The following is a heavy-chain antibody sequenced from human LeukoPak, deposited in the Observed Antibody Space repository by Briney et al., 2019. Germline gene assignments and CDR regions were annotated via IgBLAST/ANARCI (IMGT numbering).Heavy chain of an antibody. Sequence: GGSLRLSCAASGFTFSSYGMHWVRQAPGKGLEWVAVISYDGSNKYYADSVKGRFTVSRDNSKNTLYLQMNSLRAEDTAVYYCAKGPGRLLWFGDRTAWFDYWGQGTLVTVSS. CDR3: AKGPGRLLWFGDRTAWFDY. CDR2: ISYDGSNK. D-gene: IGHD3-10*01. J-gene: IGHJ4*02. CDR1: GFTFSSYG. V-gene: IGHV3-30*18.